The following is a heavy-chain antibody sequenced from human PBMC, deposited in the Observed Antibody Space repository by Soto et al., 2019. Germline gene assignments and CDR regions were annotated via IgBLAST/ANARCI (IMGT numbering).Heavy chain of an antibody. CDR1: GYTFTSYG. CDR2: ISAYNGNT. Sequence: ASVKVSCKASGYTFTSYGISWVRQAPGQGLEWMGWISAYNGNTNYAQKLQGRVTMTTDTSTSTAYMELRSLRSDDSATYYCARELSGSWYSWFDPWGQGTLVTVSS. V-gene: IGHV1-18*04. D-gene: IGHD6-13*01. CDR3: ARELSGSWYSWFDP. J-gene: IGHJ5*02.